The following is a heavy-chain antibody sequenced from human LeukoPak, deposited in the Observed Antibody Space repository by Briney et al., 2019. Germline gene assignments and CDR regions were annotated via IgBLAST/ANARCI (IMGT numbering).Heavy chain of an antibody. V-gene: IGHV4-39*07. Sequence: SSETLSLTCTVSGGSISSSSYYWGWIRQPPGKGLEWIGSIYYSGSTYYNPSLKSRVTISVDTSKNQFSLKLSSVTAADTAVYYCARDKSRTYGSADAFDIWGQGTMVTVSS. CDR2: IYYSGST. D-gene: IGHD3-10*01. CDR1: GGSISSSSYY. J-gene: IGHJ3*02. CDR3: ARDKSRTYGSADAFDI.